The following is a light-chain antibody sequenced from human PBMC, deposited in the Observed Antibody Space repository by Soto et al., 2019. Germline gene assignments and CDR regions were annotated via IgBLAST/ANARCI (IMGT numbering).Light chain of an antibody. CDR2: NND. J-gene: IGLJ2*01. Sequence: QSVLTHPPSASGTPGQRVTISCSGSSSNIGSNIVNWYQQLPGTAPKLLICNNDQRPSGVPDRFSGSKSGTSGSLAISGLKSEDEADYYCAAWDDSLSALVFGGGTKLTVL. V-gene: IGLV1-44*01. CDR3: AAWDDSLSALV. CDR1: SSNIGSNI.